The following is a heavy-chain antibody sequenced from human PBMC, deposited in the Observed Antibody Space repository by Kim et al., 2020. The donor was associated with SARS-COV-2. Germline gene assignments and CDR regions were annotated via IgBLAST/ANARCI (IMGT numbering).Heavy chain of an antibody. CDR1: GFTFSDYY. D-gene: IGHD6-13*01. Sequence: GGSLRLSCAASGFTFSDYYMSWIRQAPGKGLEWVSYISSSSSYTNYADSVKGRFTISRDNAKNSLYLQMNSLRAEDTAVYYCARGGAARYSSSWLEFDYWGQGTLVTVSS. V-gene: IGHV3-11*06. J-gene: IGHJ4*02. CDR2: ISSSSSYT. CDR3: ARGGAARYSSSWLEFDY.